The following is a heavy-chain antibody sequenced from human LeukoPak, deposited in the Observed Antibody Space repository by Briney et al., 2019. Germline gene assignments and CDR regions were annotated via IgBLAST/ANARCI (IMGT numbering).Heavy chain of an antibody. J-gene: IGHJ2*01. CDR1: GGSFSGFY. CDR2: INHSRST. V-gene: IGHV4-34*01. CDR3: ARVPKYFDL. Sequence: PSETLSLTCAVYGGSFSGFYWTWIRQPPGKGLEWIGQINHSRSTHYNPSLKSRVTISVDTSKNQFSPKLSSVTAADTAVYYCARVPKYFDLWGRGTLVTVPS.